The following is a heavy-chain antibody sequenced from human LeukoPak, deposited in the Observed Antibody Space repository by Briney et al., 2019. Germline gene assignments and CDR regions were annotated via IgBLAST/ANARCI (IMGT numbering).Heavy chain of an antibody. CDR3: ARPDTAMPCIGAFDI. V-gene: IGHV5-51*01. J-gene: IGHJ3*02. Sequence: GESLKISCKGSGYSFTSYWIGWVRQMPGKGLEWMGIIYPGDSDTRYSPSFQGQVTISADKSISTAYLQWSSLRASDTAMYYCARPDTAMPCIGAFDIWRQGTMVSVSS. D-gene: IGHD5-18*01. CDR2: IYPGDSDT. CDR1: GYSFTSYW.